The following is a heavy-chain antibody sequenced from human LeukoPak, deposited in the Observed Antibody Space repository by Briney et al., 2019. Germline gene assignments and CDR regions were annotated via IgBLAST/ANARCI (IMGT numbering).Heavy chain of an antibody. CDR2: IIPILGIA. D-gene: IGHD6-13*01. Sequence: GASVKVSCKASGGAFSSYAISWVRQAPGQGLEWMGRIIPILGIANYAQKFQGRVTITADKSTSTAYMELSSLRSEDTAVYYCASVAAAPPAESLYYYYGMDVWGQGTTVTVSS. V-gene: IGHV1-69*04. CDR1: GGAFSSYA. J-gene: IGHJ6*02. CDR3: ASVAAAPPAESLYYYYGMDV.